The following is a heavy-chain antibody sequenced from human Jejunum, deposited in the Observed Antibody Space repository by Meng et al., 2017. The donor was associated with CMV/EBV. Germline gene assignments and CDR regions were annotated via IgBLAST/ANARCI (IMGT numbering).Heavy chain of an antibody. CDR2: ISYSGTT. J-gene: IGHJ4*02. CDR3: ARDMSIRRFYY. V-gene: IGHV4-39*07. CDR1: GGSTTDY. D-gene: IGHD3-3*02. Sequence: QLKWQESGPGLVKPSETLSLTCSVSGGSTTDYWGWIRQPPGKGLEWIGSISYSGTTYYNPSLKSRLTVSLDTSKTQFSLMLTSVTAADTAVYYCARDMSIRRFYYWGQGTLVTVSS.